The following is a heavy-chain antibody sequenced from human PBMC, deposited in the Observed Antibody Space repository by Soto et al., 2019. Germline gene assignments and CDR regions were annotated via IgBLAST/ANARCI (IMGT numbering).Heavy chain of an antibody. CDR3: ARGGPDIFVPTGRYYYGLDV. Sequence: QVQLQESGPGLVKPSQTLTLTCTVSGGSTNRGGYYWNWIRQHPGKGLEWLGYISYTGITYYNPSLGSRITISGGTSTNQFSLSLSSVTAADTAVYYCARGGPDIFVPTGRYYYGLDVWGQGTTVTVSS. D-gene: IGHD3-10*01. V-gene: IGHV4-31*03. J-gene: IGHJ6*02. CDR1: GGSTNRGGYY. CDR2: ISYTGIT.